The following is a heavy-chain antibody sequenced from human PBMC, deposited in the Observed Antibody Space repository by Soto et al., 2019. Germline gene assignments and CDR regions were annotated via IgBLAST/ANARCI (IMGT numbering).Heavy chain of an antibody. V-gene: IGHV3-49*03. Sequence: GGSLRLSCTASGFTFGDYAMSWFRQAPGKGLEWVGFIRSKAYGGTTEYAASVKGRFTISRDDSKSIAYLQMNSLKTEDTAVYYCTRDVQQLVLDWFDPWGQGTLVTVSS. CDR1: GFTFGDYA. D-gene: IGHD6-13*01. CDR3: TRDVQQLVLDWFDP. CDR2: IRSKAYGGTT. J-gene: IGHJ5*02.